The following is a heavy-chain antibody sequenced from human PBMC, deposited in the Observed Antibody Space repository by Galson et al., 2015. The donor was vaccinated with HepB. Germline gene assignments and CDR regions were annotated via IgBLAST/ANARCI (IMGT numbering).Heavy chain of an antibody. J-gene: IGHJ6*02. CDR3: ASVRYSAGLDV. CDR1: GFTFSTSW. V-gene: IGHV3-7*01. D-gene: IGHD3-9*01. CDR2: IKGDGSEK. Sequence: SLRLSCAASGFTFSTSWMSWVRQAPGKGLEWVARIKGDGSEKNYVDSVKGRFTISRDNAENSLFLQMDSLRVDDTAVYYCASVRYSAGLDVWGQGTTVTVSS.